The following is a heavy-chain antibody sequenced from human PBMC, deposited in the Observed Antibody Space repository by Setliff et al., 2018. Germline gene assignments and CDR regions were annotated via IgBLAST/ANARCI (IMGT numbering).Heavy chain of an antibody. CDR2: IYSSGST. Sequence: SETLSLTCTVSGGSIRSGYYYWGWIRQPPGKGLEWIGYIYSSGSTNYNPSLKSRVTISVDTSKNQFSLKLSSVTAADTAVYYCARGAGWWDLWGQGTLVTVSS. CDR3: ARGAGWWDL. CDR1: GGSIRSGYYY. J-gene: IGHJ5*02. V-gene: IGHV4-61*05.